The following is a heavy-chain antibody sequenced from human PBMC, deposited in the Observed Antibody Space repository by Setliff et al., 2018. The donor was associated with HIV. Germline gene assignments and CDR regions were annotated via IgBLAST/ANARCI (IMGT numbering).Heavy chain of an antibody. V-gene: IGHV4-34*01. CDR3: ARGHLSPKFDP. Sequence: SETLSLTCAVYGGSFSGYYWSWIRQPPGKGLEWIGEINHSGSTNHNPSLKSRVTISVDTSKNQFSLKLSSVTAADTAVYYCARGHLSPKFDPWGQGTLVTVSS. CDR2: INHSGST. J-gene: IGHJ5*02. CDR1: GGSFSGYY.